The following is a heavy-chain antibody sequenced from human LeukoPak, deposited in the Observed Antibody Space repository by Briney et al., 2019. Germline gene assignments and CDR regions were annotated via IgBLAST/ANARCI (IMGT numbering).Heavy chain of an antibody. J-gene: IGHJ4*02. Sequence: SETLSLTCTVSGGSISSSSYYWGWIRQPPGKGLEWIGSIYYSRSTYYNPSLKSRVTISVDTSKNQFSLKLSSVTAADTAVYYCARGYGHFDYWGQGTLVTVSS. CDR1: GGSISSSSYY. CDR3: ARGYGHFDY. V-gene: IGHV4-39*07. D-gene: IGHD4-17*01. CDR2: IYYSRST.